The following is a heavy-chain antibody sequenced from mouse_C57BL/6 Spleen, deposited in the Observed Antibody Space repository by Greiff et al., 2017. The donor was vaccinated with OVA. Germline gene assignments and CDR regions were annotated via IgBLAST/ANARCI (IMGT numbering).Heavy chain of an antibody. CDR3: AYYYGTTDAMDY. CDR1: GYTFTSYG. D-gene: IGHD1-1*01. Sequence: QVQLQQSGAELARPGASVKLSCKASGYTFTSYGISWVKQRTGQGLEWIGEIYPRSGNTYYNEKFKGKATLTADKSSSTAYMELRSLTSEDSAVYFCAYYYGTTDAMDYWGQGTSVTVSS. J-gene: IGHJ4*01. V-gene: IGHV1-81*01. CDR2: IYPRSGNT.